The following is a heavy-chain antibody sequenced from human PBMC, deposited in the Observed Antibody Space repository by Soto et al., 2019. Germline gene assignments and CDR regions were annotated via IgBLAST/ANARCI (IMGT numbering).Heavy chain of an antibody. CDR1: GYTFTSYG. CDR3: ASHYGEYNWFDP. CDR2: ISAYNGNT. J-gene: IGHJ5*02. Sequence: QVQLVQSGAEVKKPGASVKVSCKASGYTFTSYGINWVRQAPGQGLEWMGWISAYNGNTSYEQKLQGRVTMTTDTSTSTAYMELRSLRYDDTAVYSCASHYGEYNWFDPWGQGTPVTVSS. D-gene: IGHD4-17*01. V-gene: IGHV1-18*01.